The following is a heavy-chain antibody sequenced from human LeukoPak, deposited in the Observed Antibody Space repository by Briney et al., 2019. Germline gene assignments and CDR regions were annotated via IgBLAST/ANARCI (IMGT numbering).Heavy chain of an antibody. D-gene: IGHD3-16*01. CDR1: GFPFSSYS. Sequence: GGSLRLSCAAFGFPFSSYSMSWVRQAPGKGLAWVANIKQDGSEKYYVDSVKGRFTISRDNAKYSLYLQMNSLRVEDTAVYYCARDHLWGSDYWGQGTLVTVSS. CDR2: IKQDGSEK. V-gene: IGHV3-7*01. CDR3: ARDHLWGSDY. J-gene: IGHJ4*02.